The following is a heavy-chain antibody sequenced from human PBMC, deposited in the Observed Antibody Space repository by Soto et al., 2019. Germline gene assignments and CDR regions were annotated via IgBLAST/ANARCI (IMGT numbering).Heavy chain of an antibody. CDR1: GDTFNFYS. D-gene: IGHD3-10*01. J-gene: IGHJ4*02. CDR2: VNPIVSMS. Sequence: QVQLVQSGAEVKRPGSSVKVSCKASGDTFNFYSINWVRQAPGLGLEWMGRVNPIVSMSNYAQKFQGRVTMTADKSTSTAYMDLSRPRSEDTAIYYCASSYGSGYRAFDYWGQGALVTVSS. CDR3: ASSYGSGYRAFDY. V-gene: IGHV1-69*02.